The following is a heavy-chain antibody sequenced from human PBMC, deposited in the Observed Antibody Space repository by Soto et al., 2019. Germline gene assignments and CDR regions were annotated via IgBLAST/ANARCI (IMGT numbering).Heavy chain of an antibody. CDR3: ASTTVTAHYFDY. CDR2: IYYSGST. Sequence: PSETLSLTCTVSGGSISSGGYYWSWIRQHPGKGLEWIGYIYYSGSTYYNPSLKSRVTISVDTSKNQFSLKLSSVTAADTAVYYCASTTVTAHYFDYWGQGTLVTVSS. J-gene: IGHJ4*02. CDR1: GGSISSGGYY. D-gene: IGHD4-17*01. V-gene: IGHV4-31*03.